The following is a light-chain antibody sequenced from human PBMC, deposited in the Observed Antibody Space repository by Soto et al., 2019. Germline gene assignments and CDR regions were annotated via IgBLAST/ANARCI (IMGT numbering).Light chain of an antibody. J-gene: IGLJ3*02. CDR2: STN. CDR3: VLYMGSGISGV. Sequence: QAVVTQEPSFSVSPGGTVTLTCGLSSGSVSTSYYPSWYQQTPGQAPRTLIYSTNTRSSGVPDRFSGSILGNKAALTITGAQADDDSDYYCVLYMGSGISGVFGGGTKVTVL. CDR1: SGSVSTSYY. V-gene: IGLV8-61*01.